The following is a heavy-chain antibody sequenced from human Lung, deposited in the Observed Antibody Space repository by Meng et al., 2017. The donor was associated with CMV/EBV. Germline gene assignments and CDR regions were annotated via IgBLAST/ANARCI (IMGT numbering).Heavy chain of an antibody. CDR3: ARDMVSFGYFGY. CDR2: INPSGGST. Sequence: ASVKVSXLASRYYFTDYYIHCVRQAPGQGLEWMGMINPSGGSTHYAQKFQGRVTLTRDTSTSTVYMQLSSLRSEDTAVYYCARDMVSFGYFGYWGQGMLVTVSS. D-gene: IGHD5-18*01. J-gene: IGHJ4*02. V-gene: IGHV1-46*01. CDR1: RYYFTDYY.